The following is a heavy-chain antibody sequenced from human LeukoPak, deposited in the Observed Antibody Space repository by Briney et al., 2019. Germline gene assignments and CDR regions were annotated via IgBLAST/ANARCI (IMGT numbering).Heavy chain of an antibody. Sequence: PGRSLRLSCAASGFTFSSYGMHWVRQAPGEGLEWVAVIWYDGSNKYYADSVKGRFTISRDNSKNTLYLQMNSLRAEDTAVYYCARESGYYYGSGSYPPDYWGQGTLVTVSS. CDR2: IWYDGSNK. V-gene: IGHV3-33*01. D-gene: IGHD3-10*01. CDR1: GFTFSSYG. CDR3: ARESGYYYGSGSYPPDY. J-gene: IGHJ4*02.